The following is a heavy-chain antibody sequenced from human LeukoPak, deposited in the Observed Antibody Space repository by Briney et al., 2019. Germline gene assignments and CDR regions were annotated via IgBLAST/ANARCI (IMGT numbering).Heavy chain of an antibody. J-gene: IGHJ4*02. Sequence: SETPSLTCTVSGGSISSYYWSWIRQPPGKGLEWIGYIYYSGSTNYNPSLKSRVTISVDTSKNQFSLKLSSVTAADTAVYYCARVGIFGVVIDYWGQGTLVTVSS. D-gene: IGHD3-3*01. CDR2: IYYSGST. CDR1: GGSISSYY. CDR3: ARVGIFGVVIDY. V-gene: IGHV4-59*01.